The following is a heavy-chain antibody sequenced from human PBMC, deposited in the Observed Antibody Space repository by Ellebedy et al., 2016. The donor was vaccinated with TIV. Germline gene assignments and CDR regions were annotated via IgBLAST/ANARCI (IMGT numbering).Heavy chain of an antibody. CDR2: IYYSGST. CDR3: ARVSSARGYYGMDV. V-gene: IGHV4-59*01. D-gene: IGHD3-10*01. Sequence: SETLSLXCTVSGGSISSYYWSWIRQPPGKGLEWIGYIYYSGSTNYNPSLKSRVTISVDTSKNQFSLKLSSVTAADTAVYYCARVSSARGYYGMDVWGQGTTVTVSS. J-gene: IGHJ6*02. CDR1: GGSISSYY.